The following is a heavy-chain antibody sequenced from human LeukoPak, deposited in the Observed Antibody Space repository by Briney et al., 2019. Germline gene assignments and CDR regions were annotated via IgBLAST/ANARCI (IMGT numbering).Heavy chain of an antibody. CDR3: ARGDIGSVDY. V-gene: IGHV1-2*02. J-gene: IGHJ4*02. CDR1: GYTFTGYY. CDR2: IDPNSGDT. D-gene: IGHD3-16*01. Sequence: GASVKVSCKASGYTFTGYYMHWVRQAPGQGLEWMGWIDPNSGDTNYAQKFQGRVTMTRDTSISTAYMELSRLRSDDTAVHYCARGDIGSVDYWGQGTLVTVSS.